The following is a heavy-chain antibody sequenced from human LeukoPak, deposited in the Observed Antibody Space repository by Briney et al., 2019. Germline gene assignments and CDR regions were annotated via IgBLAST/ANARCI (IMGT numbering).Heavy chain of an antibody. CDR3: ARATRAAAGLDY. D-gene: IGHD6-13*01. V-gene: IGHV3-66*02. CDR1: GFTVSSNY. J-gene: IGHJ4*02. CDR2: IYSGGST. Sequence: GGSLRLSCAASGFTVSSNYMSLVRQAPGKGLEWVSVIYSGGSTYYADSVKGRFTISRDNSKNTLYLQMNSLRAEDTAVYYCARATRAAAGLDYWGQGTLVTVSS.